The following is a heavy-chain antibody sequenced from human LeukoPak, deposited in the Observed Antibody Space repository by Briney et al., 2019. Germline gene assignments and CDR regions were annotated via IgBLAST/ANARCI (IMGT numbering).Heavy chain of an antibody. V-gene: IGHV3-53*01. CDR1: GLTDCSNY. Sequence: GGSLTHPRAPSGLTDCSNYMSWVRQAPGKGPELVSVIYSGGRTYYADSVKGRFTISRDNSKNTLYLQMTSLRAEDTAVYYCARDKLLWFGELLGYYGMDVWGQGTTVTVSS. J-gene: IGHJ6*02. CDR3: ARDKLLWFGELLGYYGMDV. CDR2: IYSGGRT. D-gene: IGHD3-10*01.